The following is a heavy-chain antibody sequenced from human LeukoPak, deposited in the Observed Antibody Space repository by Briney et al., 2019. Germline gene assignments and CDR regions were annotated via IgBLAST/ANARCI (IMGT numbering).Heavy chain of an antibody. CDR1: GGTFITYT. CDR3: ATYMLRDNWNVHTFDS. CDR2: IIPIFGTA. J-gene: IGHJ4*02. D-gene: IGHD1-1*01. V-gene: IGHV1-69*05. Sequence: SVKVSCKASGGTFITYTINWVRQAPGQGLEWMGGIIPIFGTANYAQKFQGRITITTDDSTSTAYMELSSLRSEDTAVYYCATYMLRDNWNVHTFDSWGQGTLVTVSS.